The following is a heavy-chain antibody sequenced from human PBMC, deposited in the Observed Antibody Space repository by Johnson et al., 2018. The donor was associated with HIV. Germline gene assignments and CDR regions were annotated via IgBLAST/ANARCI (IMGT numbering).Heavy chain of an antibody. CDR2: IKRKIEGETT. V-gene: IGHV3-15*01. D-gene: IGHD3-16*02. Sequence: VQLVESGGGVVQPGRSLRVSCAASGFTFSNVWMTWVRQAPGKGLEWVGRIKRKIEGETTDYAAPVKGRFTISRDDSKNTLYLQMNSLTTEDTAVYYCTTAIVIDAFDIWGQGTMVTVSS. J-gene: IGHJ3*02. CDR1: GFTFSNVW. CDR3: TTAIVIDAFDI.